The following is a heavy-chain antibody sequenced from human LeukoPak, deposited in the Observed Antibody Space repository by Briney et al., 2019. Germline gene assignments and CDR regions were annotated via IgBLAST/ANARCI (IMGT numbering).Heavy chain of an antibody. D-gene: IGHD1-1*01. Sequence: PGRSLRLSCAASGFTFSSYSMNWVRQAPGKGLEWVSAISSSSSYIYYADSVKGRFTISRDNAKNSLYLQMNSLRAEDTAVYYCARDSDDLVLETNALDIWGQGTMVTVSS. J-gene: IGHJ3*02. CDR1: GFTFSSYS. CDR2: ISSSSSYI. CDR3: ARDSDDLVLETNALDI. V-gene: IGHV3-21*01.